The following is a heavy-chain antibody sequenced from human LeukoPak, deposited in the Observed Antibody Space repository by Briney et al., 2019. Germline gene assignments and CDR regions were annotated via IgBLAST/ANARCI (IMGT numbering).Heavy chain of an antibody. Sequence: PSETLSLTCTVSGGSFSSSSYYWGWIRQPPGKGLEWIGSIYYSGSTYYNPSLKSRVTISVDTSKNQFSLKLSSVTAADTAVYYCARQEGAVAGHFGYWGQGTLVTVSS. D-gene: IGHD6-13*01. V-gene: IGHV4-39*01. CDR1: GGSFSSSSYY. CDR3: ARQEGAVAGHFGY. CDR2: IYYSGST. J-gene: IGHJ4*02.